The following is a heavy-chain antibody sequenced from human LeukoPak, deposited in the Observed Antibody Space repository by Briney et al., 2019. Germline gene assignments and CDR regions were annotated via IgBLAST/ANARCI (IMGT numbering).Heavy chain of an antibody. D-gene: IGHD6-19*01. Sequence: GGSLRLSCAASGFTFSSYSMNWVRQAPGKGLEWVSYISSSSSTIYYADSVKGRFTISRDNAKNSLYLQMNSLRAEDTAVYYCARDQTTQYSSGWYTGYWGQGTLVTVSS. J-gene: IGHJ4*02. CDR1: GFTFSSYS. CDR2: ISSSSSTI. CDR3: ARDQTTQYSSGWYTGY. V-gene: IGHV3-48*04.